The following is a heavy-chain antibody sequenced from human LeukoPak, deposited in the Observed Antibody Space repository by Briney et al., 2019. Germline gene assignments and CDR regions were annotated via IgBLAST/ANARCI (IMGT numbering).Heavy chain of an antibody. CDR2: IYYSGST. Sequence: PSETLSLTCTVSGGSISSYYWSWIRQPPGKGLEWIGYIYYSGSTNYNPSLKSRVTISVDTSKNQFSLKLSSVTAADTAVYYCATLGNSYSSSPYYFDYWGQGTLVTVSS. D-gene: IGHD6-13*01. CDR1: GGSISSYY. J-gene: IGHJ4*02. CDR3: ATLGNSYSSSPYYFDY. V-gene: IGHV4-59*08.